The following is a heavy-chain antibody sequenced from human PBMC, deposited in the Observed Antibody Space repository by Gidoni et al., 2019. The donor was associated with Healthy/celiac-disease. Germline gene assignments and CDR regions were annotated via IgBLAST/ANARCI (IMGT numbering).Heavy chain of an antibody. CDR3: ARDRRIAVAGIVGGYGMDV. D-gene: IGHD6-19*01. V-gene: IGHV1-2*04. CDR2: INPNSGGT. J-gene: IGHJ6*02. CDR1: GYPFTGHA. Sequence: QVQLVQSGAEVKKPGASVKVSCKASGYPFTGHAMHWVRQAPGQGLEWMGWINPNSGGTNYAQKFQGWVTMTRDTSISTAYMELSRLRSDDTAVYYCARDRRIAVAGIVGGYGMDVWGQGTTVTVSS.